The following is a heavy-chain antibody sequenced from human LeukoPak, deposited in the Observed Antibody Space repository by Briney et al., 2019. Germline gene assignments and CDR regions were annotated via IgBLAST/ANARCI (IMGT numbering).Heavy chain of an antibody. CDR3: ARVGQQLDYYYYYMDV. Sequence: ASVKASCKASGYTFTSYDINWVRQATGQGLEWMGWMNPNSGNTGYAQKFQGRVTMTRNTSISTAYMELSSLRSEDTAVYYCARVGQQLDYYYYYMDVWGKGTTVTVSS. V-gene: IGHV1-8*01. CDR1: GYTFTSYD. J-gene: IGHJ6*03. CDR2: MNPNSGNT. D-gene: IGHD6-13*01.